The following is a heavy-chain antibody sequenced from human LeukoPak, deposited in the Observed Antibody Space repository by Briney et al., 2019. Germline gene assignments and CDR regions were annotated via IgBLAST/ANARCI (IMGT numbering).Heavy chain of an antibody. CDR3: ARDGSGYSYGSSWFDP. Sequence: SETLSLTCAVSGGSISSGGYSWSWIRQPPGKGLEWIGYIYHSGSTYYNPSPESRVTISVDRSKNQFSLKLSSVTAADTAVYYCARDGSGYSYGSSWFDPWGQGTLVTVSS. CDR2: IYHSGST. CDR1: GGSISSGGYS. J-gene: IGHJ5*02. D-gene: IGHD5-18*01. V-gene: IGHV4-30-2*01.